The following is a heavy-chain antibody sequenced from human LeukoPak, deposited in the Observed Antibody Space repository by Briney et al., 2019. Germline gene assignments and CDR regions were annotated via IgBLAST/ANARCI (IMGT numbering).Heavy chain of an antibody. Sequence: SETLSLTCTVSGGSMSSGGYYWSWIRQHPGKGLEWIGYIYYSGSTYYNPSLKSRVTISVDTSKNQFSLKLSSVTAADTAVCYCARATPNYYDSSGYSTWGQGTLVTVSS. V-gene: IGHV4-31*03. CDR1: GGSMSSGGYY. D-gene: IGHD3-22*01. CDR2: IYYSGST. CDR3: ARATPNYYDSSGYST. J-gene: IGHJ5*02.